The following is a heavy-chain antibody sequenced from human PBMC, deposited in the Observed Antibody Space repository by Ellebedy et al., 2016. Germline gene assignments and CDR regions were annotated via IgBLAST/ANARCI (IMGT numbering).Heavy chain of an antibody. CDR1: GFSISGYE. D-gene: IGHD5-18*01. CDR3: ARVVHSYGYYYYYGMDV. J-gene: IGHJ6*02. V-gene: IGHV3-21*01. Sequence: GGSLRLXCATSGFSISGYEMSWVRQAPGKGLEWVSSISYDSTYKYYAGSVRGRFTISRDNAKDSLFLEMNSLRAEDTAVYYCARVVHSYGYYYYYGMDVWGRGTTVTVSS. CDR2: ISYDSTYK.